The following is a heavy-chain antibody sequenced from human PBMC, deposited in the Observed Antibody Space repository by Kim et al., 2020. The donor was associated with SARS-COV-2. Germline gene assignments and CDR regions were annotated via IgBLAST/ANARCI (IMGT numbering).Heavy chain of an antibody. Sequence: GGSLRLSCATSGFTLSLYSMNWVRQSPGKGLEWVSHISGTGTITKHADSVRGRFTISRDNAKNSLFIQMNGLRAEDTAVYYCVRENYWAFDIWGQGTMVT. CDR3: VRENYWAFDI. CDR1: GFTLSLYS. V-gene: IGHV3-48*04. D-gene: IGHD2-15*01. CDR2: ISGTGTIT. J-gene: IGHJ3*02.